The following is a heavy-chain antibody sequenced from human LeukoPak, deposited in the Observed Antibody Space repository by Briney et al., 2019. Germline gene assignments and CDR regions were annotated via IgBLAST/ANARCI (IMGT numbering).Heavy chain of an antibody. CDR1: GGTFSSYA. CDR2: IIPIFGTA. CDR3: ARTNAYYDFWSGYYY. J-gene: IGHJ4*02. V-gene: IGHV1-69*01. D-gene: IGHD3-3*01. Sequence: SVKVSCKASGGTFSSYAISWVRQAPGQGLEWMGGIIPIFGTANYAQKFQGRVTITADESTSTAYMELSSLRSEDTAVYYCARTNAYYDFWSGYYYWGQGTQVTVSS.